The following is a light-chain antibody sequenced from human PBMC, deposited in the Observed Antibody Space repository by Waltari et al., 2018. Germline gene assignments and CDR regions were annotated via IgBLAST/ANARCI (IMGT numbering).Light chain of an antibody. J-gene: IGLJ1*01. CDR2: DVA. Sequence: QSALTQPASVSGSPGQSINDVPWYQQHPGKAPKLLIYDVANRPSGVSNRFSGSKSGNTASLTISGLQAEDEADYYCSSYTSFSTPSYVFGTGTKVTVL. V-gene: IGLV2-14*03. CDR3: SSYTSFSTPSYV. CDR1: D.